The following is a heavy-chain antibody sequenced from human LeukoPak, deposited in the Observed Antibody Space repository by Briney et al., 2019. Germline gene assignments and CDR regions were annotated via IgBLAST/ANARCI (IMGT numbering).Heavy chain of an antibody. CDR1: SGSIRTSGNY. V-gene: IGHV4-31*03. J-gene: IGHJ4*02. D-gene: IGHD2-8*01. CDR3: ARLVYGNGWQIDY. CDR2: IYYSGTT. Sequence: PSQTLSLTCTVSSGSIRTSGNYWSWIRHHPGKGLEWMGCIYYSGTTYDSPSLKSRLTVSVDTSKNQFFLDLTSVTAADTTVYYCARLVYGNGWQIDYWGRGTLVTVSS.